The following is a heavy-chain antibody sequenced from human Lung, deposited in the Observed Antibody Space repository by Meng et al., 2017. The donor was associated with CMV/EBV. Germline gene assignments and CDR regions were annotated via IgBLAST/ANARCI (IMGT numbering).Heavy chain of an antibody. CDR1: GGSISSSSYY. J-gene: IGHJ5*02. V-gene: IGHV4-39*07. CDR3: ARGVVTMIVVYDP. CDR2: IYYSGST. D-gene: IGHD3-22*01. Sequence: QLQLQESGPGLVKPSETLSLTCTVSGGSISSSSYYWGWIRQPPGKGLEWIGSIYYSGSTYYNPSLKSRVTISVDTSKNQFSLKLSSVTTADTAVYYCARGVVTMIVVYDPWGQGTLVTVSS.